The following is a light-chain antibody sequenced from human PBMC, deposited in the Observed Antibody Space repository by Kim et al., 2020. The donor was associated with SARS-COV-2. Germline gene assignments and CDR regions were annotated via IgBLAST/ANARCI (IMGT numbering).Light chain of an antibody. CDR1: KLGVNY. CDR2: QDS. J-gene: IGLJ2*01. Sequence: VSPGQTASITGSGDKLGVNYAGWYQKKPGQPPVLVIYQDSKRPAGIPERFSGANSGNTATLTISGTQAMDEADYYCQAWDSSTAVFGGGTKLTVL. CDR3: QAWDSSTAV. V-gene: IGLV3-1*01.